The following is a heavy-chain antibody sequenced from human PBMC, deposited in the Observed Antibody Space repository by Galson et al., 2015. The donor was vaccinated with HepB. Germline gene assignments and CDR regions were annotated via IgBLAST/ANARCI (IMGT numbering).Heavy chain of an antibody. CDR3: ARHGEILFSSYGMDV. V-gene: IGHV5-10-1*01. D-gene: IGHD7-27*01. CDR1: GYNFINYW. CDR2: IDPTDSYT. Sequence: QSGAEVKNPGESLRIPCKGSGYNFINYWISWVRQMPGKGLEWMGNIDPTDSYTNYGPSFQGHVTISTDKFISTAYLQWSSLKASDTAIYYCARHGEILFSSYGMDVWGQGTTVTVSS. J-gene: IGHJ6*02.